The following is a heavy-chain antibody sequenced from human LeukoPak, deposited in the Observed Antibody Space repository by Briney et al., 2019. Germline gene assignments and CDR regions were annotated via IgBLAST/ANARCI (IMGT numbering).Heavy chain of an antibody. CDR2: INTNTGNP. J-gene: IGHJ6*02. CDR1: GYTFTSYA. CDR3: ARDYDILTGYYTNYYYYGMDV. D-gene: IGHD3-9*01. Sequence: ASVKVSCKASGYTFTSYAMNWVRQAPGQGLEWMGWINTNTGNPTYAQGFAGRFVFSLDTSVGTAYLQICSLKAEDTAVYYCARDYDILTGYYTNYYYYGMDVWGQGTTVTVSS. V-gene: IGHV7-4-1*01.